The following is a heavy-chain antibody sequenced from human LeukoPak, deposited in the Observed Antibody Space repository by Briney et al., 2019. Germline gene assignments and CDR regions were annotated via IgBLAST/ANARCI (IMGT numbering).Heavy chain of an antibody. Sequence: PGGSLRLSCAASGFTFSSYSMNWVRQAPGKGLEWVSSISSSSSYIYYADSVKGRFTISRDNAKNSLYLQMNGLRAEDTAVYYCASFNRNYGYYGMDVWGQGTTVTVSS. CDR3: ASFNRNYGYYGMDV. CDR1: GFTFSSYS. V-gene: IGHV3-21*01. CDR2: ISSSSSYI. D-gene: IGHD1-7*01. J-gene: IGHJ6*02.